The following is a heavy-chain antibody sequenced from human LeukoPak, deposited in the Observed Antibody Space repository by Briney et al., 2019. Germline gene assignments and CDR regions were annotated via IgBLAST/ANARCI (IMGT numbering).Heavy chain of an antibody. Sequence: SETLSLTCAVYGGSFSGYYWSWIRQPPGKGLEWIGEINHSGSTNYNPSLKSRVTISVDTSKNQFSLKLSSVTAADMAVYYCARGKTDYYGSGSYYKHYYYYMDVWGKGTTVTVSS. J-gene: IGHJ6*03. D-gene: IGHD3-10*01. CDR3: ARGKTDYYGSGSYYKHYYYYMDV. CDR1: GGSFSGYY. CDR2: INHSGST. V-gene: IGHV4-34*01.